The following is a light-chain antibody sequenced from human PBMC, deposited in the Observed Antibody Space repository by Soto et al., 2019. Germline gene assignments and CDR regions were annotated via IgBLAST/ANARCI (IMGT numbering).Light chain of an antibody. CDR3: AAWDDSLNGVV. CDR1: SPNIGSNT. CDR2: SNN. Sequence: QSVLTQPPSASGTPGQRLTISCSGSSPNIGSNTVNWYQQLPGTAPKLLIYSNNQRPSGVPDRFSGYKSGTSASLAISGVQSEDEAAYYCAAWDDSLNGVVFGGGTKLTVL. J-gene: IGLJ2*01. V-gene: IGLV1-44*01.